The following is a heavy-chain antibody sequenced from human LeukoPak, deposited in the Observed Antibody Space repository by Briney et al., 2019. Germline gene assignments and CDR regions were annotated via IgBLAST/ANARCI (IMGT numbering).Heavy chain of an antibody. CDR1: GFTFSSYR. Sequence: GGSLRLSCAASGFTFSSYRMNWVRQAPGKGLEWVSSISSSSSYIYYADLVKGRFTISRDNAKNSLYLQMNSLRAEDTAVYYCARDQVYYDSSGYYGGGDAFDIWGQGTMVTVSS. D-gene: IGHD3-22*01. J-gene: IGHJ3*02. CDR3: ARDQVYYDSSGYYGGGDAFDI. V-gene: IGHV3-21*01. CDR2: ISSSSSYI.